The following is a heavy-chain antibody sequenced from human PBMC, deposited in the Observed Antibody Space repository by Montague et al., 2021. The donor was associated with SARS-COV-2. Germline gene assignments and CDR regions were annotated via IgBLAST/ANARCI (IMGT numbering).Heavy chain of an antibody. V-gene: IGHV4-39*01. CDR3: ARQSPVTMIVVVISGRFDH. CDR1: GVSISSSSYY. CDR2: IYYSGST. J-gene: IGHJ4*02. Sequence: SETLSLTCTVSGVSISSSSYYWGWIRQPPGKGLEWIGSIYYSGSTYYNPSLKSRVTISVDTSKNQFSLKLSSVTAADTAVYYCARQSPVTMIVVVISGRFDHWGQGTLVTVSS. D-gene: IGHD3-22*01.